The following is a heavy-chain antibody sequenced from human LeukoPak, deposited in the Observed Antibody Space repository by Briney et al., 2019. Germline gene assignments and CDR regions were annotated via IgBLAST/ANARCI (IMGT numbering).Heavy chain of an antibody. D-gene: IGHD4-17*01. V-gene: IGHV3-23*01. CDR3: AKDTTTVTTSYFAY. CDR1: GFTFRNAW. Sequence: GGSLRLSCVASGFTFRNAWMSWVRQAPGKGLEWVSAISGSGGSTYYADSVKGRFTISRDNSKNTLYLQMNSLRAEDTAVYYCAKDTTTVTTSYFAYWGQGSLVTVSS. J-gene: IGHJ4*02. CDR2: ISGSGGST.